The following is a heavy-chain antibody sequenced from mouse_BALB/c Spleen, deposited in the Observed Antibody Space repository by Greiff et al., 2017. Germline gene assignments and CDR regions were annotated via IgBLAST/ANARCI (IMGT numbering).Heavy chain of an antibody. CDR3: ARDYRYDVWYFDV. Sequence: EVKLEESGGGLVQPGGSRKLSCAASGFTFSSFGMHWVRQAPEKGLEWVAYISSGSSTIYYADTVKGRFTISRDNPKNTLFLQMTSLRSEDTAMYYCARDYRYDVWYFDVWGAGTTVTVSS. D-gene: IGHD2-14*01. V-gene: IGHV5-17*02. CDR1: GFTFSSFG. CDR2: ISSGSSTI. J-gene: IGHJ1*01.